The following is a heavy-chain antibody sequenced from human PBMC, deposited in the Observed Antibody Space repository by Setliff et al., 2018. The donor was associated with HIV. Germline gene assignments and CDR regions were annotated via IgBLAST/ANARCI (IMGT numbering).Heavy chain of an antibody. CDR3: ARGVERNYFYYYYMDF. V-gene: IGHV4-38-2*01. D-gene: IGHD3-3*01. CDR1: GYSISSGYY. J-gene: IGHJ6*03. CDR2: IHYSGST. Sequence: SETLSLTCAVSGYSISSGYYWGWIRQPPGKGLEWIGSIHYSGSTSYNPSLKSRVTISVDTSKNQFSLKLSSVTAADTAVYYCARGVERNYFYYYYMDFWGKGTTVTV.